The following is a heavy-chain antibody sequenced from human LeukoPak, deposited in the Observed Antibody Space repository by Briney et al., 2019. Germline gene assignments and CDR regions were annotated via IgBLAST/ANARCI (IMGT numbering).Heavy chain of an antibody. V-gene: IGHV4-34*01. D-gene: IGHD1-26*01. CDR2: INHSGST. Sequence: SETLSLTCAVYGESFSGYSWSWIRQPPGKGLEWIGEINHSGSTNYNPSLKSRVTISVDTSKNHFFLKVSSVTAADTAVYYCATLLVGAIDYWGQGTPVTVSS. CDR1: GESFSGYS. J-gene: IGHJ4*02. CDR3: ATLLVGAIDY.